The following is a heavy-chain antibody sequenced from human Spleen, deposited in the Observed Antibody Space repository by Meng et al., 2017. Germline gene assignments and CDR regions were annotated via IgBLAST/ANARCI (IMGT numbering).Heavy chain of an antibody. CDR2: IYYSGST. D-gene: IGHD1-1*01. CDR1: GCSLSSGDYY. CDR3: ARAVGTTFGY. J-gene: IGHJ4*02. V-gene: IGHV4-30-4*01. Sequence: QVQLLESGPGLLKTSQTLIRTCTVSGCSLSSGDYYWSWFRQPPGNGLELIGYIYYSGSTYYNPSLKSRVTISLDTSKNQFFLNLSSMTAADTAVYYCARAVGTTFGYWGQGTLVTVSS.